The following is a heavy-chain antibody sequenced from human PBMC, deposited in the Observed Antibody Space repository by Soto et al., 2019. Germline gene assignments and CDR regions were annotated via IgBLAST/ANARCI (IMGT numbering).Heavy chain of an antibody. CDR3: ARGTTVTKRSAWYFDL. CDR2: IYYSGST. D-gene: IGHD4-17*01. Sequence: QVQLQESGPGLVKPSQTLSLTCTVSGGSISSGGYYWSWIRQHPGKGLEWIGYIYYSGSTYYNPSLKGRVTISVDTSKNQFSLKLSSVTAADTAVYYCARGTTVTKRSAWYFDLWGRGTLVTVSS. V-gene: IGHV4-31*03. J-gene: IGHJ2*01. CDR1: GGSISSGGYY.